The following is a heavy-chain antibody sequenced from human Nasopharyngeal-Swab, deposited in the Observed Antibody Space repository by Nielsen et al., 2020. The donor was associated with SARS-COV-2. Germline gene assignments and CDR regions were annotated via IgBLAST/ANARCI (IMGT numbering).Heavy chain of an antibody. V-gene: IGHV1-24*01. CDR3: ATGFAITMVRGVRYYYYGMDV. CDR1: GYTLTELS. CDR2: FVPEDGET. Sequence: ASAKVSCKVSGYTLTELSMHWLRQAPGKGLEWMGGFVPEDGETIYAQKFQGRVTMTEDTSTDTAYMELISLRSEDTAVYYCATGFAITMVRGVRYYYYGMDVWGQGTTVTVSS. J-gene: IGHJ6*02. D-gene: IGHD3-10*01.